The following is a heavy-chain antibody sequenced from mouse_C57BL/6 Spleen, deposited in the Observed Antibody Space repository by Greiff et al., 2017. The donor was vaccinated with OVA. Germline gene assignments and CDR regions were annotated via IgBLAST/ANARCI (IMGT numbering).Heavy chain of an antibody. D-gene: IGHD1-1*01. CDR2: IDPEDGET. Sequence: EVKLMESGAELVKPGASVKLSCTASGFNITDYYMHWVKQRTEQGLEWIGRIDPEDGETKYAPKFQGKATITADTSSNTAYLQLSSLTSEDTAVDYCARASSNWYFDVWGTGTTVTVSS. V-gene: IGHV14-2*01. CDR3: ARASSNWYFDV. J-gene: IGHJ1*03. CDR1: GFNITDYY.